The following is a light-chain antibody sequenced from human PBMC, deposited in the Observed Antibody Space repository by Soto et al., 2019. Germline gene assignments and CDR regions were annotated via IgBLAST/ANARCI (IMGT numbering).Light chain of an antibody. CDR1: QSLFSY. V-gene: IGKV3-11*01. J-gene: IGKJ3*01. CDR2: DAS. Sequence: EIVLTQSPATLSLSPGQRATLSCRASQSLFSYLAWFQQKTGQAPRLLIYDASNRATGIPARFSGSGSGTDFTLTISSREPEDFVVYYCQQRRNLPWTFGPGTKVDIK. CDR3: QQRRNLPWT.